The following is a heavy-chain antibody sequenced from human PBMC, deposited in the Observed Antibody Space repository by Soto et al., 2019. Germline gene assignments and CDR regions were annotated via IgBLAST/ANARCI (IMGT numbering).Heavy chain of an antibody. Sequence: PSETLSLTCTVSGGSISSGDYYWSWIRQPPGEGLEWIGHIFDSGTTYTNPSLRSQVAISLDTSKNHFSLTLNSVTAADTAVYYCARGPSWDKFHYCCQGALVTVSS. V-gene: IGHV4-30-4*01. D-gene: IGHD1-26*01. CDR1: GGSISSGDYY. J-gene: IGHJ4*02. CDR3: ARGPSWDKFHY. CDR2: IFDSGTT.